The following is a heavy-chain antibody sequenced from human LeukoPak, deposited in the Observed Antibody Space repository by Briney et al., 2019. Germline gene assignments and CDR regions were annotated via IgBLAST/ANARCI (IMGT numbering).Heavy chain of an antibody. Sequence: PGGSLRLSCAASGFTFSSYAMSWVRQAPGKGLEWVSAISGSGGSTYYADSVKGRFTISRDNSKNTLYLQMNSLRAEDTAVYYCAKSIHSSSWYSLRYFQHWGQGTLVTVSS. CDR2: ISGSGGST. J-gene: IGHJ1*01. CDR1: GFTFSSYA. V-gene: IGHV3-23*01. D-gene: IGHD6-13*01. CDR3: AKSIHSSSWYSLRYFQH.